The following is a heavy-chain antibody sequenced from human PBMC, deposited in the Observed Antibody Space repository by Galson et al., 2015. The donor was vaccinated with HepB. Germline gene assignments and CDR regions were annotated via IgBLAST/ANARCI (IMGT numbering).Heavy chain of an antibody. Sequence: SVKVSCKASGGTFSSYAISWVRQAPGQGLEWMGGIIPIFGTANYAQKFQGRVTITADESTSTAYMELSSLRSEDTAVYYCARDTYYYDSSGSVQHWGQGTLVTVSS. V-gene: IGHV1-69*13. CDR1: GGTFSSYA. D-gene: IGHD3-22*01. CDR3: ARDTYYYDSSGSVQH. J-gene: IGHJ1*01. CDR2: IIPIFGTA.